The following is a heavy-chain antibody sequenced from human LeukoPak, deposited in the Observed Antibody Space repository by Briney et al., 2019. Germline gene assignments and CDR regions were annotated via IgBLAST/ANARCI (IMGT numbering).Heavy chain of an antibody. J-gene: IGHJ4*02. CDR1: GGSFSGYY. CDR3: ASIVGATALDY. D-gene: IGHD1-26*01. Sequence: SETLSLTCAVYGGSFSGYYWSWLRQPPGKGLEWIGEINHSGSTNYNPSLKSRVTISVDTSKNQFSLKLSSVTAADTAVYYCASIVGATALDYWGQGTLVTVSS. CDR2: INHSGST. V-gene: IGHV4-34*01.